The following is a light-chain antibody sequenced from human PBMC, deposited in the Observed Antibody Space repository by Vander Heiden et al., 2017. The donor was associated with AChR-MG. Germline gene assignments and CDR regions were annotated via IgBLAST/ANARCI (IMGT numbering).Light chain of an antibody. Sequence: EIVMPQSPATLSVPPGERATLPCRASQSVSSNLAWYQQKPGQAPRPLIYGAFIRATGIPARFRGSGSGAEFTLTISSLQSEDFAVYYCQQYNDWPLWTFGQGTKVEIK. CDR1: QSVSSN. CDR2: GAF. V-gene: IGKV3-15*01. CDR3: QQYNDWPLWT. J-gene: IGKJ1*01.